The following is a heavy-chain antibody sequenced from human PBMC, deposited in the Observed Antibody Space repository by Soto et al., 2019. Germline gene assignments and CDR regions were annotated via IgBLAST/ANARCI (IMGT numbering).Heavy chain of an antibody. Sequence: GGSLRLSCAASGFTFSSYSMNWVRQAPGKGLEWVSSISSSSSYIYYADSVKGRFTISRDNAKNSLYLQMNSLRAEDTAVDYCARDSATGPFFGVVTANYYYYMDVWGKGTTVTVSS. CDR1: GFTFSSYS. CDR3: ARDSATGPFFGVVTANYYYYMDV. D-gene: IGHD3-3*01. V-gene: IGHV3-21*01. J-gene: IGHJ6*03. CDR2: ISSSSSYI.